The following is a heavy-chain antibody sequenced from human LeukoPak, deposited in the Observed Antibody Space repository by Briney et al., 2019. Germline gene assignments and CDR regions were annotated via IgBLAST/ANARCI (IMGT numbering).Heavy chain of an antibody. V-gene: IGHV3-23*01. J-gene: IGHJ6*03. CDR3: AKGSEYLWGSLESNYFYYMDV. CDR1: GFTFSSYA. D-gene: IGHD3-16*01. Sequence: PGGSLRLSCAASGFTFSSYAMSRVRQAPGKGLEWVSLINGGGGSAYYADSVKGRFTISRDNSKNTLYLQMNSLRAEDTAVYHCAKGSEYLWGSLESNYFYYMDVWGTGTTVTVSS. CDR2: INGGGGSA.